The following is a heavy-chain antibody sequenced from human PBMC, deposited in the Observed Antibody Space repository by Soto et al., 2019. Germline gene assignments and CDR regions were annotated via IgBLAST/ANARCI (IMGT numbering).Heavy chain of an antibody. CDR1: GFKFSNYA. CDR2: ISATGGDT. D-gene: IGHD3-16*01. V-gene: IGHV3-23*01. CDR3: AKDRRAGGNSAFYFDF. Sequence: GGSLRLSCAASGFKFSNYAMSWVRQAPGKGLEWVSLISATGGDTYYADSVKGRFTISRDNSHNTLYLQVHSLTAEDTAVYYCAKDRRAGGNSAFYFDFWGQGARVTVSS. J-gene: IGHJ4*02.